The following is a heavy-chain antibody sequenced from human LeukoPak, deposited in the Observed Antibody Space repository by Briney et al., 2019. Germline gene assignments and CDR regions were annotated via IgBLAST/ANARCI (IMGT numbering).Heavy chain of an antibody. V-gene: IGHV3-23*01. D-gene: IGHD3-10*01. CDR1: GLTLSNYS. CDR3: AKRGVVIRVILVGFHKEAYYFDS. Sequence: GGSLRLSCAVSGLTLSNYSMSWVRQAPGKGLEWVAGISGTGGSTNYADSVKGRFTISRDNPKNTLYLQMNSLRAEDTAVYFCAKRGVVIRVILVGFHKEAYYFDSWGQGALVTVSS. CDR2: ISGTGGST. J-gene: IGHJ4*02.